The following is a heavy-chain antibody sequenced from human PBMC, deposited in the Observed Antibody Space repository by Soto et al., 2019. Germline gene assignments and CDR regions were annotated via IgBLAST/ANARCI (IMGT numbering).Heavy chain of an antibody. CDR3: TRDWEITVSTWSFGGF. J-gene: IGHJ4*02. V-gene: IGHV1-69*08. CDR2: IIPFHGVT. D-gene: IGHD3-10*01. CDR1: GGTFSPYT. Sequence: HVQLVQSGAEVKKPGSSVKVSCKASGGTFSPYTINWVRQAPGQGLEWMGRIIPFHGVTNYAQKFQARVTITADKSTSTAYMELSGLRFEDTAMYYCTRDWEITVSTWSFGGFWGRGTLVTVSS.